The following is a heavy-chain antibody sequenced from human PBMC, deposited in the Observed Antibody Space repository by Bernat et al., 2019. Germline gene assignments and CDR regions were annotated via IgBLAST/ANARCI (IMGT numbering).Heavy chain of an antibody. V-gene: IGHV2-5*02. D-gene: IGHD6-6*01. CDR2: IYWDDDK. CDR3: VHGIRAAHRTYYFDY. J-gene: IGHJ4*02. Sequence: QITLKESGPTLVKPTQTLTLTCTFSGFSLSTGGMGVGWIRQPPGKALEWLALIYWDDDKCYSPSLRNRLTITKDTSKNQVVLIMTNMDPVDTATYYCVHGIRAAHRTYYFDYWGQGILVTVSS. CDR1: GFSLSTGGMG.